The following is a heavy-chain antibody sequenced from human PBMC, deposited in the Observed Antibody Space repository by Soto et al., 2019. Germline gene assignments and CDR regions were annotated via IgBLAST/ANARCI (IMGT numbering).Heavy chain of an antibody. Sequence: GESLKISCPVSGYTFTIYWIGWVRQMPGKGLEWMGIIYPSDSDTRYSPSFQGQVTISADQSINTAYLQWDSLKASDTAIYYCGGYAHTVADNFDLWGQGAPVTVSS. CDR2: IYPSDSDT. CDR3: GGYAHTVADNFDL. CDR1: GYTFTIYW. D-gene: IGHD2-2*01. J-gene: IGHJ4*02. V-gene: IGHV5-51*01.